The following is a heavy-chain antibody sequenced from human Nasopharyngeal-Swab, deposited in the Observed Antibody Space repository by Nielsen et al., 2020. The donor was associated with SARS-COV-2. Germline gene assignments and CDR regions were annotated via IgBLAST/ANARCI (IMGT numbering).Heavy chain of an antibody. Sequence: ESLKISCAASGFTFSSYAMSWVRQAPGKGLEWVSAISGSGGSTYYADSVKGRFTISRDNSKNTLYLQMNSLRAEDTAVYYCARRPYSSSFFWFDPWGQGTLVTVSS. CDR2: ISGSGGST. V-gene: IGHV3-23*01. CDR3: ARRPYSSSFFWFDP. J-gene: IGHJ5*02. CDR1: GFTFSSYA. D-gene: IGHD6-13*01.